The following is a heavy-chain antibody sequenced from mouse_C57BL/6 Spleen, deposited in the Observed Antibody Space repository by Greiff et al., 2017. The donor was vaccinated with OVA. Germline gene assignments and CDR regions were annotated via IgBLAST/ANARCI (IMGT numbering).Heavy chain of an antibody. CDR3: ASPVVASYWYFDV. J-gene: IGHJ1*03. CDR2: IDPSDSYT. CDR1: GYTFTSYW. V-gene: IGHV1-59*01. Sequence: QVQLQQPGAELVRPGTSVKLSCKASGYTFTSYWMHWVKQRPGQGLEWIGVIDPSDSYTNYNQKFKGKATLTVDTSSSTAYMQLSSLTSEDSAVYYCASPVVASYWYFDVWGTGTTVTVSS. D-gene: IGHD1-1*01.